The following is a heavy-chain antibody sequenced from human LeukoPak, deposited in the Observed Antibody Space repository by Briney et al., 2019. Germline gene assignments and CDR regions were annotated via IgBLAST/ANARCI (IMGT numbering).Heavy chain of an antibody. D-gene: IGHD3-16*01. CDR1: GFTFSSYA. CDR2: ISGSGGST. Sequence: GGSLTLSCAASGFTFSSYAMSWVRQAPGTGLEWVSAISGSGGSTYYADSVKGRFTITRDNSKNTLYLQMNSLGAEDRAVYYCAELGGGGELFDYWGQGTLVTVSS. J-gene: IGHJ4*02. V-gene: IGHV3-23*01. CDR3: AELGGGGELFDY.